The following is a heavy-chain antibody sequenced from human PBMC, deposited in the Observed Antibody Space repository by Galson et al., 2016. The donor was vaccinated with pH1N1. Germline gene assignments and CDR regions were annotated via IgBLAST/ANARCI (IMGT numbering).Heavy chain of an antibody. CDR2: IYWNYDE. Sequence: PALVKPTQTLTLTCTFSGFSLTDLGVGVGWIRQPPGKAPEWLALIYWNYDERYRPSLKSRLTLTKDTSKNQVALTLTNMDPVDTATYYCAHTPALVNSCLFREAYDLDYWGQGTLVTVSS. J-gene: IGHJ4*02. CDR3: AHTPALVNSCLFREAYDLDY. CDR1: GFSLTDLGVG. V-gene: IGHV2-5*01. D-gene: IGHD3-10*02.